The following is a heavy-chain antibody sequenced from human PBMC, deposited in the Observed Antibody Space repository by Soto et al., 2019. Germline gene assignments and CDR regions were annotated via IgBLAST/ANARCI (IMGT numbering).Heavy chain of an antibody. CDR1: GGSISSYY. V-gene: IGHV4-59*08. CDR3: AGWVVAATRLVNNWFDP. D-gene: IGHD2-15*01. Sequence: QVQLQESGPGLVKPSETLSLTCTVSGGSISSYYWSWIRQPPGKGLEWIGYIYYSGSTNYNPSLKSRGTISVDTSKNQFSLKLSSVTAADTAVYYCAGWVVAATRLVNNWFDPWGQGTLVTVSS. CDR2: IYYSGST. J-gene: IGHJ5*02.